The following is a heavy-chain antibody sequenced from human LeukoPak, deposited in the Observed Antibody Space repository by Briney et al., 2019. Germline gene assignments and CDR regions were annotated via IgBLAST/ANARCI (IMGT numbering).Heavy chain of an antibody. CDR2: IKSKADGGTT. V-gene: IGHV3-15*01. J-gene: IGHJ6*04. Sequence: PGGSLRLSCAASGFTFSNTWMSWVRQAPGKGLEWVGRIKSKADGGTTDYAAPVNGRFSISRDDSENTLFVHMNSLTSEDTAVYYCTTNSGNYGVDVWGKGTTVTVSS. D-gene: IGHD1-26*01. CDR3: TTNSGNYGVDV. CDR1: GFTFSNTW.